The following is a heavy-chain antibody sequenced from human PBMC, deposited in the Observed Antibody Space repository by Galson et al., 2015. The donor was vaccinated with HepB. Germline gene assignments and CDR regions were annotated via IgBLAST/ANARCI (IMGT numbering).Heavy chain of an antibody. CDR3: AKDYTIQLWLNVDYYYGMDV. CDR1: GFTFSSYG. J-gene: IGHJ6*02. Sequence: SLRLSCAASGFTFSSYGMHWVRQAPGKGLEWVAVISYDGSNKYYADSVKGRFTISRDNSKNTLYLQMNSLRAEDTAVYYCAKDYTIQLWLNVDYYYGMDVWGQGTTVTVSS. CDR2: ISYDGSNK. D-gene: IGHD5-18*01. V-gene: IGHV3-30*18.